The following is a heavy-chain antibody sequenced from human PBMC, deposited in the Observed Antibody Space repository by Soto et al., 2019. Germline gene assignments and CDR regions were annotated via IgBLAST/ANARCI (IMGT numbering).Heavy chain of an antibody. Sequence: QVQLVESGGGVVQAGRSLRLSCAASGFTFSSYGMHWVRQAPGKGLEWVAIIWYDGGNKYYADSVKGRFTISRDNSKNTLSMQLNSLRAEDTAVYYCARDKFLLSYWGQGTLVTVSS. CDR3: ARDKFLLSY. D-gene: IGHD2-15*01. J-gene: IGHJ4*02. CDR1: GFTFSSYG. V-gene: IGHV3-33*01. CDR2: IWYDGGNK.